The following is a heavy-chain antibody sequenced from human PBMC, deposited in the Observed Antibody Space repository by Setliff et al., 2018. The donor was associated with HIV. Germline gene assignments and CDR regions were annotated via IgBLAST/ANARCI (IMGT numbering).Heavy chain of an antibody. J-gene: IGHJ5*02. D-gene: IGHD2-21*01. Sequence: PSETLSLTCSVSGVSINRTDHYWGWIRQSPGKRLEWIGSVSQSGSTNYNPSLKSRITISVDRSKNLFSLKLISVTAADQGVYYCARVPVAGANWFDPWGLGTLVTVSS. CDR1: GVSINRTDHY. CDR3: ARVPVAGANWFDP. V-gene: IGHV4-39*01. CDR2: VSQSGST.